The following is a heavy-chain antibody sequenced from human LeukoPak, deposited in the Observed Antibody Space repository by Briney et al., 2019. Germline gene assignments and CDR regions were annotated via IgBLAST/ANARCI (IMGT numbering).Heavy chain of an antibody. V-gene: IGHV3-7*04. CDR2: IKQDGSDK. Sequence: GGSLRLSCAASGFTFSDYWMSWVRQAPGKGLEWVANIKQDGSDKYYVDSVKGRFTISRDNAKNSLYLQMNSLRAEDTAVYYCVRGGFSYGSWGQGTLVTVSS. D-gene: IGHD5-18*01. CDR1: GFTFSDYW. J-gene: IGHJ5*02. CDR3: VRGGFSYGS.